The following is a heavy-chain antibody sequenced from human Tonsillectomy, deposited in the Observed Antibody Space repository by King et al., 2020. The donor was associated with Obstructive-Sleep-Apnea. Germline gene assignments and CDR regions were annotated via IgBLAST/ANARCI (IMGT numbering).Heavy chain of an antibody. D-gene: IGHD3-3*01. CDR2: IYYSGST. J-gene: IGHJ4*02. V-gene: IGHV4-31*03. Sequence: VQLQESGPGLVKPSQTLSLTCTVSGGSINSGGYYWNWIRQHPGKGLEWIGYIYYSGSTYYNPSLKSRVTISVDTSKNQFSLKLSSVTAADTAVYYCARGGIFNTATGFDYWGQGTLVTVSS. CDR1: GGSINSGGYY. CDR3: ARGGIFNTATGFDY.